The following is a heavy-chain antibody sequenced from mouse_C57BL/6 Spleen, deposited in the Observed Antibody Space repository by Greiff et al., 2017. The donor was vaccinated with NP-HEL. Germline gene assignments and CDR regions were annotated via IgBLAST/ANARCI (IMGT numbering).Heavy chain of an antibody. Sequence: EVKLQESGPGLVKPSQSLSLTCSVTGYSITSGYYWNWIRQFPGNKLEWMGYISYDGSNNYNPSLKNRISITRDTSKNQFFLKLNSVTTEDTATYYCARELYYYGSSPEDFDVWGTGTTVTVSS. CDR2: ISYDGSN. D-gene: IGHD1-1*01. CDR1: GYSITSGYY. CDR3: ARELYYYGSSPEDFDV. J-gene: IGHJ1*03. V-gene: IGHV3-6*01.